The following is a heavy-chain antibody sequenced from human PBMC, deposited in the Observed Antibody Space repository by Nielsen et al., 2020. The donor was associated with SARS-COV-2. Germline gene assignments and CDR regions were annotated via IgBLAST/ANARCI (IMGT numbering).Heavy chain of an antibody. CDR3: ARGVGVEQQLVGGFDY. D-gene: IGHD6-13*01. Sequence: SETLSLTCTVSGGSIGGYYWSWIRQTPGKGLEWIGYISYIGETNYNPSLKSRLIISVDTSKNQFSLKLSSVTAADTAVYYCARGVGVEQQLVGGFDYWGQGTLVTVSS. V-gene: IGHV4-59*12. CDR2: ISYIGET. CDR1: GGSIGGYY. J-gene: IGHJ4*02.